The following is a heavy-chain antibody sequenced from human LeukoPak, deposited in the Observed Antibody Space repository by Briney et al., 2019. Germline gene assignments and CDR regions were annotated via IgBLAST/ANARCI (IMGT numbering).Heavy chain of an antibody. CDR2: MNTNSGNT. J-gene: IGHJ1*01. D-gene: IGHD2-15*01. CDR1: GYTFTSYD. CDR3: ARGRYCSGGSCYYLTEYFQH. V-gene: IGHV1-8*01. Sequence: GASVKVSCKASGYTFTSYDINWVPQATGQGLEWMGWMNTNSGNTGYAQKFQGRVTMTRNTSISTAYMELSSLRSEDTAVYYCARGRYCSGGSCYYLTEYFQHWGQGTLVTVSS.